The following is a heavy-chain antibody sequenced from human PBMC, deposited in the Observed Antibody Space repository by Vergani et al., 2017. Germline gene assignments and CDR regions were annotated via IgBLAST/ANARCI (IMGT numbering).Heavy chain of an antibody. CDR1: GGSISSSSYY. J-gene: IGHJ5*02. V-gene: IGHV4-39*01. D-gene: IGHD2-8*01. CDR2: IYYSGST. Sequence: QLQLQESGPGLVKPSETLSLTCTVSGGSISSSSYYWGWIRQPPGKGLEWIGSIYYSGSTYYNPSLKSRVTISVDTSKNQFSLKLSSVTAADTAVYYCARQVVGGYCTNFFDPWGQGTLVTVSS. CDR3: ARQVVGGYCTNFFDP.